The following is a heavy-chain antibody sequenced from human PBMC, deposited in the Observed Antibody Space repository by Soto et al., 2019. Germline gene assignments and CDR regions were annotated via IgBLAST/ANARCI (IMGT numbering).Heavy chain of an antibody. CDR3: TKNYYFDS. CDR2: INIVGGAT. Sequence: EVQLLESGGGLVQPGGSLRLSCVASGFTFSNYAMSWVRQAPAKAPEWVSSINIVGGATNYADSVRGRFAMSRADSTNTVFLQMNSLRADATVVYYCTKNYYFDSWGQGTLVTVSS. V-gene: IGHV3-23*01. CDR1: GFTFSNYA. J-gene: IGHJ4*02.